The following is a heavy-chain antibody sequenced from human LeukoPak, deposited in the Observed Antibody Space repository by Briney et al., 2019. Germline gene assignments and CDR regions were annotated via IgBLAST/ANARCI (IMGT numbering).Heavy chain of an antibody. CDR2: INPKSGVT. CDR1: GYTFTGYY. J-gene: IGHJ5*02. Sequence: GASVKVSCKASGYTFTGYYMHWLRQAPGQGLEWMGWINPKSGVTNFAQYFQGRVTMTRDTSISTAYMELSRLRSDDTAVYYCAREGKNIVATHTGWFDPWGQGTLVTVSS. D-gene: IGHD5-12*01. V-gene: IGHV1-2*02. CDR3: AREGKNIVATHTGWFDP.